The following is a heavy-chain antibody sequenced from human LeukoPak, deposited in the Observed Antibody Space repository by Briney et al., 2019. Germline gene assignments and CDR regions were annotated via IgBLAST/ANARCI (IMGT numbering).Heavy chain of an antibody. J-gene: IGHJ3*01. V-gene: IGHV3-13*01. Sequence: GGSLRLSCAASGFTFSRYHMHWVRQTTGKGLEWVSAIGTAANTYYPGSVKGRFTISREDAKNSLYLQMDSLRAGDTAVYYCARWGGLFGGDAYDLWGQGTVVTVSS. CDR3: ARWGGLFGGDAYDL. D-gene: IGHD3-10*02. CDR1: GFTFSRYH. CDR2: IGTAANT.